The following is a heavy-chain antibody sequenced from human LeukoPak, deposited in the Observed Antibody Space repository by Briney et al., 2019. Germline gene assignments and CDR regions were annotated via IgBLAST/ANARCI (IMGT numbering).Heavy chain of an antibody. J-gene: IGHJ4*02. D-gene: IGHD3-22*01. V-gene: IGHV3-23*01. CDR1: GFTFSSYA. CDR3: AKSGSYYYDSSGYYFDY. CDR2: ISGSGGST. Sequence: GGSLRLSCAASGFTFSSYAMSWVRQAPGKGLEWVSAISGSGGSTYYADSVKGRFTISRDNSKNTLYLQMNSLRAEDTAVYYCAKSGSYYYDSSGYYFDYWGQGTLVTVSS.